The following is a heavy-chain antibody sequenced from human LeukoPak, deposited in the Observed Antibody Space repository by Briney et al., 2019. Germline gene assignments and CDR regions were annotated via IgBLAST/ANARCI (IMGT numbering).Heavy chain of an antibody. D-gene: IGHD6-19*01. Sequence: GASVKVSCKASGYTFTGYYMHWVRQAPGQGLEWMGWINPNSGGTNYAQKFQGRVTMTRDTSISTAYMELSRLRSDDTAVYYCARSTTTVAGTNFDYWGRGTLVTVSS. J-gene: IGHJ4*02. CDR3: ARSTTTVAGTNFDY. CDR1: GYTFTGYY. V-gene: IGHV1-2*02. CDR2: INPNSGGT.